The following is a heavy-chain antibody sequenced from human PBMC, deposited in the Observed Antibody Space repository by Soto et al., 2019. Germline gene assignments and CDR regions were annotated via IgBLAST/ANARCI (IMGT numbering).Heavy chain of an antibody. CDR1: GYTFTSYA. Sequence: ASVKVSCKASGYTFTSYAMHWVRQAPGQRLEWMGWINAGNGNTKYSQKFQGRVTITRDTSASTAYMELSSLRSEDTAVYYCARSLVGIYKLDYWGQGTLVTVSS. CDR3: ARSLVGIYKLDY. V-gene: IGHV1-3*01. CDR2: INAGNGNT. D-gene: IGHD1-26*01. J-gene: IGHJ4*02.